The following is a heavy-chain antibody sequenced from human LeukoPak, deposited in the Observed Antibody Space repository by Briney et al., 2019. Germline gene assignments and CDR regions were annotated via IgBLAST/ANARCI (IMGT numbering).Heavy chain of an antibody. CDR3: ARDHIAAALGAFDI. Sequence: SETLSLTCTVSGGSISSSSYYWGWIRQPPGKGLEWIGSIYYSGSTYYNPSLKSRVTISVDTSKNQFSLKLSSVTAADTAVYYCARDHIAAALGAFDIWGQGTMVTVSS. V-gene: IGHV4-39*07. CDR1: GGSISSSSYY. J-gene: IGHJ3*02. D-gene: IGHD6-13*01. CDR2: IYYSGST.